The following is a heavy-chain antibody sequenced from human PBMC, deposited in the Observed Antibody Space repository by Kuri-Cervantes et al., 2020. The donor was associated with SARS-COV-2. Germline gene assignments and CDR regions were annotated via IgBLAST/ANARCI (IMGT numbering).Heavy chain of an antibody. CDR2: ITTLGDT. CDR1: GFALSSHD. CDR3: VRETRDYYYGMDV. V-gene: IGHV3-13*01. Sequence: GGSLRLSCAASGFALSSHDMHWVRQVTGKGLEWVSGITTLGDTFYPDSVKGRFTISRENAKNSLYLQMKSLGAGDTAVYYCVRETRDYYYGMDVWGQGTTVTVSS. J-gene: IGHJ6*02.